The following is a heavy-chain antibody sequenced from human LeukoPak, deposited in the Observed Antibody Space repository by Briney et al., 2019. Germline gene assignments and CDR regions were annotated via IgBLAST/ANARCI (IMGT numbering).Heavy chain of an antibody. CDR2: INPNNGGT. D-gene: IGHD1-26*01. V-gene: IGHV1-2*02. J-gene: IGHJ4*02. Sequence: ASVKVSCKASGYTFSDHYIHWVRQAPGQGLEWMGWINPNNGGTNYAQKFQGRVTMTRDTSIATAYMELNRLRSDDTATYYCAGGIASYSSSYFDYWGQGALVTVSS. CDR3: AGGIASYSSSYFDY. CDR1: GYTFSDHY.